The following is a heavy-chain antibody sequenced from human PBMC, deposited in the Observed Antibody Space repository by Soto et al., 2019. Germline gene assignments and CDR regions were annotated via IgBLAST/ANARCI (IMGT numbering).Heavy chain of an antibody. CDR1: GYSFTNYD. V-gene: IGHV1-8*01. Sequence: QVQLVQCGAEVKKPGASVKVSCKASGYSFTNYDINWVQQATGQGPEWMGWMNPNSGDTGYAQNFQGRVTMTRDTSIRTAYMELSSLRSEDTAVYYCARVGGNWNDAYFDYWGQGTLVTVSS. CDR2: MNPNSGDT. D-gene: IGHD1-1*01. CDR3: ARVGGNWNDAYFDY. J-gene: IGHJ4*02.